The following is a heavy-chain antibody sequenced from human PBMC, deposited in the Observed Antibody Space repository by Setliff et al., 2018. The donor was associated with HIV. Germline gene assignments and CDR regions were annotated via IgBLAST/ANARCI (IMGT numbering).Heavy chain of an antibody. CDR2: MNPNSGVS. J-gene: IGHJ5*02. D-gene: IGHD6-19*01. Sequence: ASVKVSCKPSGHTFTNYDIHWMRRATGQGLEWMGWMNPNSGVSGYALKFHDRVTMTRDTSITTAYMELSSLTSEDTAVYYCARLNQQWLVRDSGSNWFDPWGQGILVTVPQ. CDR1: GHTFTNYD. CDR3: ARLNQQWLVRDSGSNWFDP. V-gene: IGHV1-8*01.